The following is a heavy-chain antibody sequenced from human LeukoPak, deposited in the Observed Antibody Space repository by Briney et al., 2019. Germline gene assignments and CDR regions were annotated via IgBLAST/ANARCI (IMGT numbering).Heavy chain of an antibody. V-gene: IGHV1-2*02. J-gene: IGHJ4*02. D-gene: IGHD3-10*01. CDR1: GYTFTGYH. CDR3: ARVPTMVRGVTTYYFDY. Sequence: GASVKVSCKASGYTFTGYHMHWVRQAPGQGLEWMGWINPNSGGTNYAQKFQGRVTMTRDTSISTAYMELSRLRSDDTAVYYCARVPTMVRGVTTYYFDYWGQGTLVTVSS. CDR2: INPNSGGT.